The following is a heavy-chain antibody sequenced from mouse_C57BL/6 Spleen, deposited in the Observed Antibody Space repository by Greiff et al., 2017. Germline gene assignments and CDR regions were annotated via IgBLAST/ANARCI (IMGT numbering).Heavy chain of an antibody. CDR2: IRLKSDNYAT. CDR1: GFTFSNYW. V-gene: IGHV6-3*01. J-gene: IGHJ2*01. Sequence: EVKVEESGGGLVQPGGSMKLSCVASGFTFSNYWMNWVRQSPEKGLEWVAQIRLKSDNYATPYAESVKGRFTISRDDSKSSVYLQMNNLRAEDTGIYYCTGPGTGFDYWGQGTTLTVSS. D-gene: IGHD4-1*01. CDR3: TGPGTGFDY.